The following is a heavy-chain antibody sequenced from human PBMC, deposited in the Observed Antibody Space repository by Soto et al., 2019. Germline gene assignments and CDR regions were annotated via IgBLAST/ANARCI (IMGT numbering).Heavy chain of an antibody. Sequence: SVKVSCKASGGTFSSYAISWVRQAPGQGLEWMGGIIPIFGTANYAQKFQGRVTITADESTSTAYMELSSLRSEDTAVYYCARSPTRGVVPAAKGSYYYGMDVWGQGTTVTVSS. CDR2: IIPIFGTA. D-gene: IGHD2-2*01. CDR3: ARSPTRGVVPAAKGSYYYGMDV. CDR1: GGTFSSYA. V-gene: IGHV1-69*13. J-gene: IGHJ6*02.